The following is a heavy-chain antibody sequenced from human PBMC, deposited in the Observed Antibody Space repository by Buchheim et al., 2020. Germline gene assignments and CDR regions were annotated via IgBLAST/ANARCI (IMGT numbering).Heavy chain of an antibody. CDR2: IYYSGST. CDR3: ARVLSLSIDSHDAFDI. D-gene: IGHD2-21*01. J-gene: IGHJ3*02. CDR1: GGSISSYY. Sequence: QVQLQESGPGLVKPSETLSLTCTVSGGSISSYYWSWIRQPPGKGLEWIGYIYYSGSTNYNPSLKSRVTISVDTSKNQFSLKLSPVTAADTAVYYCARVLSLSIDSHDAFDIWGQGT. V-gene: IGHV4-59*01.